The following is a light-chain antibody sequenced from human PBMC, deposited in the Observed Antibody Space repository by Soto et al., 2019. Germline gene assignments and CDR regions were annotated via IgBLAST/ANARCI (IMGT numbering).Light chain of an antibody. CDR1: SSDVGCYNY. CDR3: CSYAGSVV. V-gene: IGLV2-11*01. CDR2: DVS. Sequence: QSVLTQPRSVSGSPGQSVTISCTGTSSDVGCYNYVSWYQQHPGKAPKLMIYDVSKRPSGVPDRFSGSKSGNTASLTISGLQAEDEADYYCCSYAGSVVFGGGTKLTVL. J-gene: IGLJ2*01.